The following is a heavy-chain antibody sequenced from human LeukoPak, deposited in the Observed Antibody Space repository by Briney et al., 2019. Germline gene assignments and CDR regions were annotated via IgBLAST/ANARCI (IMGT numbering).Heavy chain of an antibody. Sequence: GGSLRLSCAASGFTFTSYAMNWVRQAPGKGLEWVSSISRGGDSTYYADSVKGRFTISRDNSKNTVFLQMNSLRAEDTAVYYCAKGGKWDVTPFDYWGQGTLVTVSS. CDR3: AKGGKWDVTPFDY. CDR1: GFTFTSYA. J-gene: IGHJ4*02. V-gene: IGHV3-23*01. CDR2: ISRGGDST. D-gene: IGHD1-26*01.